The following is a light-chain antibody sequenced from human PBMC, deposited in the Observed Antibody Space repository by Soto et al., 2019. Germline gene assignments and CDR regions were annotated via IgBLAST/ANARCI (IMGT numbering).Light chain of an antibody. CDR2: EVS. J-gene: IGKJ4*01. CDR1: QSLVHNNGNTY. CDR3: MQGTHWPPT. Sequence: DVLMTQFTLSLPVTLGQPASISCRSSQSLVHNNGNTYLSWFQQRPGQSPRSLIYEVSKRDSVVPDRFRGGASGTYFTLKISRVEAEDIGAYYCMQGTHWPPTFGGGTKVEIK. V-gene: IGKV2-30*02.